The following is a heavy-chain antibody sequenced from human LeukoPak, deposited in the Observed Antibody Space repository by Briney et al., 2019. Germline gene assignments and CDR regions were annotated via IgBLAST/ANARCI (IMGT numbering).Heavy chain of an antibody. CDR3: AKSGREYGSRGYYFFDS. V-gene: IGHV3-23*01. J-gene: IGHJ4*02. CDR2: ISNSGGST. CDR1: GFTFSSYG. D-gene: IGHD3-22*01. Sequence: GASLRLSCAASGFTFSSYGMTWVRQAPGKGLEWVSSISNSGGSTYYADFVKGRLTMSRDNSKNTLYLEMNSLRADDTAVYYCAKSGREYGSRGYYFFDSWGQGTLVIVSS.